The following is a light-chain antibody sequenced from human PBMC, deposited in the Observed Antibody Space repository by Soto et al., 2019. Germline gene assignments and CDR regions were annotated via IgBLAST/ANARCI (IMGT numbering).Light chain of an antibody. J-gene: IGLJ3*02. CDR3: AAWDDSLSALWV. CDR2: RNN. V-gene: IGLV1-47*01. CDR1: SSNIGSNY. Sequence: QSVLTQPPSASGTPGQRVTISCSGSSSNIGSNYVYWYQQLPVTAPKLLIYRNNQRPSGVPDRFSGSKSGTSASLAISGLRSEDEADYYCAAWDDSLSALWVFGGGTKLTVL.